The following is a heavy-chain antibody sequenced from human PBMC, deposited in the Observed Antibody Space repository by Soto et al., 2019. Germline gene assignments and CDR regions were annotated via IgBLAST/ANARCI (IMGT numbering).Heavy chain of an antibody. CDR2: ISGSGGST. J-gene: IGHJ3*02. D-gene: IGHD2-15*01. CDR1: GFTFSSYA. Sequence: GGSLRLSCAASGFTFSSYAMSWVRQAPGKGLEWVSAISGSGGSTYYADSVKGRFTISRDNSKNTLYLQMNSLRAEDTAVYYCAKDMGGVVVAAPLDAFDIWGQGTMVTVSS. CDR3: AKDMGGVVVAAPLDAFDI. V-gene: IGHV3-23*01.